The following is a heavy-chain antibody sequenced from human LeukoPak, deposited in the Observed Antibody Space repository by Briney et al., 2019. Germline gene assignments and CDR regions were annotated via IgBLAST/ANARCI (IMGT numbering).Heavy chain of an antibody. CDR3: ARARDTAMGYC. D-gene: IGHD5-18*01. CDR2: ISSSSSYI. CDR1: GFTLSTHW. J-gene: IGHJ4*02. V-gene: IGHV3-21*01. Sequence: GGSLRLSCAASGFTLSTHWMDWVRQAPGKGLEWVSSISSSSSYIYYADSVKGRFTISRDNAKNSLYLQMNSLRAEDTAVYYCARARDTAMGYCWGQGTLVTVSS.